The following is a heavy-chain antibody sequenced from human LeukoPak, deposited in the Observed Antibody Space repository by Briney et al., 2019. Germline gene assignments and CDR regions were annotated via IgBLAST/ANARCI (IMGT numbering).Heavy chain of an antibody. Sequence: ASVKVSCKASGYSFTAYYMHWVRQAPGQGLEWMGWINPNSGGTNYAQKFQGRVTMTRDTSISTAYMELSRLRSDDTAAYYCARGDVTTVTFYWGQGTLVTVSS. CDR3: ARGDVTTVTFY. CDR1: GYSFTAYY. D-gene: IGHD4-17*01. J-gene: IGHJ4*02. CDR2: INPNSGGT. V-gene: IGHV1-2*02.